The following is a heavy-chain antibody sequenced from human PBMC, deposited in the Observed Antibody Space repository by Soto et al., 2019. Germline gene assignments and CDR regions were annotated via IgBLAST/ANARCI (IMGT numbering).Heavy chain of an antibody. Sequence: GGSLRLSCAASGFTFSSYSMNWVRQAPGKGLEWVSSISSSSSYIYYADSVKGRFTISRVNAKNSLYLQMNSLRAEDTAVYYCARDALNYYDSSGYYPGYFQHWGQGTLVTVSS. V-gene: IGHV3-21*01. CDR3: ARDALNYYDSSGYYPGYFQH. CDR2: ISSSSSYI. D-gene: IGHD3-22*01. J-gene: IGHJ1*01. CDR1: GFTFSSYS.